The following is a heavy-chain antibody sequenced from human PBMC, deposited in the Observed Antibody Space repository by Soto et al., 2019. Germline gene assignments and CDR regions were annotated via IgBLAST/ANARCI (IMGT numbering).Heavy chain of an antibody. CDR1: GGTFSSYA. J-gene: IGHJ5*02. CDR3: ARDREYSSSNWFDP. V-gene: IGHV1-69*06. D-gene: IGHD6-6*01. Sequence: QVQLVQSGAEVKKPGSSVKVSCKASGGTFSSYAISWVRQAPGQGLEWMGGIIPIFGTANYAQKFQGRVTITADKATSAAYMELSSLRSEATAVYYCARDREYSSSNWFDPWGQGNLVTVSS. CDR2: IIPIFGTA.